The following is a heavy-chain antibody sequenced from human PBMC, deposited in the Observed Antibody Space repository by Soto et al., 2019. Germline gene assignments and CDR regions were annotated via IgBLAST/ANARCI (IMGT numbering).Heavy chain of an antibody. V-gene: IGHV3-23*01. J-gene: IGHJ6*03. D-gene: IGHD2-8*01. CDR1: GFTFSTYA. CDR3: AGRYCTNGVCYTNYYSYIDV. Sequence: GGSLRLSCAASGFTFSTYAMSWVRQAPGQGLEWLSTITTSGGNTYYADSVQGRFTISRDNSKNTLYLQMNSLRAEDTAVYYCAGRYCTNGVCYTNYYSYIDVWGKGTTVTVSS. CDR2: ITTSGGNT.